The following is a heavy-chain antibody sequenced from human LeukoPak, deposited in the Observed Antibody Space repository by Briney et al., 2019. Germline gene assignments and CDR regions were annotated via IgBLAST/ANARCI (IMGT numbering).Heavy chain of an antibody. CDR2: ISSGGSKK. Sequence: PGGSLRLSCAASGFTFSSFGMHWVRQASGKGPEWVTVISSGGSKKYYADSVKGRFTISRDNSRNTLYLQMNSLRAEDTAVYYCATEVVAGGPQDYWGQGTLVTVSS. CDR1: GFTFSSFG. V-gene: IGHV3-30*03. J-gene: IGHJ4*02. CDR3: ATEVVAGGPQDY. D-gene: IGHD2-15*01.